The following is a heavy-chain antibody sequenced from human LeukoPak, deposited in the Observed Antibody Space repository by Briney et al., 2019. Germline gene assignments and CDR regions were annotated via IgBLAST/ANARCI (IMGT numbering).Heavy chain of an antibody. J-gene: IGHJ5*02. V-gene: IGHV3-30*18. D-gene: IGHD6-13*01. CDR1: GFTFSSLW. CDR2: ISYDGSNK. Sequence: QSGGSLRLSCAASGFTFSSLWMRWVRQAPGKGLEWVAVISYDGSNKYYADSVKGRFTISRDNSKNTLYLQMNSLRAEDTAVYCCAKDRYSSSWYWFDPWGQGTLVTVSS. CDR3: AKDRYSSSWYWFDP.